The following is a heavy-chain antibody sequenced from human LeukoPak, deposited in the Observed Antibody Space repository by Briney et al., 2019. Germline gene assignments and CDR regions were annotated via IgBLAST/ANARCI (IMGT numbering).Heavy chain of an antibody. CDR2: ISGSGGST. D-gene: IGHD4-17*01. CDR3: AKDRSDYGDYVFDY. CDR1: GFTFSNAW. J-gene: IGHJ4*02. Sequence: GGSLRLSCAASGFTFSNAWMSWVRQPPGKGLEWVSAISGSGGSTYYADSVKGRLTISRDNSKNTLYPQMNSLRAEDTAVYYCAKDRSDYGDYVFDYWGQGTLVTVSS. V-gene: IGHV3-23*01.